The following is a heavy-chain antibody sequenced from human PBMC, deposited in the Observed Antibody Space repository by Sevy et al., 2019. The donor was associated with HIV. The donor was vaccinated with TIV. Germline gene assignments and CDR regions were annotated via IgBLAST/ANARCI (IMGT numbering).Heavy chain of an antibody. V-gene: IGHV3-30-3*01. Sequence: GGSLRLSCAASGFTFSSYAMHWVRQAPGKGLEWVAVISYDGSNRYYADSVKGRFNICRDNSKNTLYLQMNSLRAEDTAVYYCAREDWNDLADAFDIWGQGTMVTVSS. D-gene: IGHD1-1*01. CDR3: AREDWNDLADAFDI. J-gene: IGHJ3*02. CDR2: ISYDGSNR. CDR1: GFTFSSYA.